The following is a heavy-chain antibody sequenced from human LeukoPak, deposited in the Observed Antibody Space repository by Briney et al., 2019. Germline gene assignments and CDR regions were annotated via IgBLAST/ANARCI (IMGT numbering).Heavy chain of an antibody. V-gene: IGHV4-59*01. CDR1: GGSISSYY. Sequence: SETLSLTCTVSGGSISSYYWSWIRQPPGKGLEWIGYIYYSGSTNYNPSLKSRVTISVDTSKNQFSLTLTSVTAADTAVYYCARINVDLSGMDVWGQGTTVTVSS. CDR3: ARINVDLSGMDV. J-gene: IGHJ6*01. CDR2: IYYSGST. D-gene: IGHD5-24*01.